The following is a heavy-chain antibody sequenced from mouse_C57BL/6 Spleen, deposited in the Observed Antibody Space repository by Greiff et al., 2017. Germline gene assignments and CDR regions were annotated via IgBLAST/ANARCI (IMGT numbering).Heavy chain of an antibody. CDR1: GFTFSSYG. V-gene: IGHV5-6*01. CDR3: ARPPLLYWYFDV. CDR2: LSSGGSYT. J-gene: IGHJ1*03. D-gene: IGHD1-2*01. Sequence: EVKLVESGGDLVKPGGSLKLSCAASGFTFSSYGMSWVRQTPDKRLEWVATLSSGGSYTYYPDSVKGRFTISRDNAKNTLYLQMSSLKSEDTAMYYCARPPLLYWYFDVWGTGTTVTVSS.